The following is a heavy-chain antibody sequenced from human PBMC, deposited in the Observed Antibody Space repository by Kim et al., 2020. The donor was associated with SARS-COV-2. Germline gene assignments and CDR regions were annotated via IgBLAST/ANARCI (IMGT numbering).Heavy chain of an antibody. Sequence: NYNPSLKSRVTISVDTSKNQFSLKLSSVTAADTAVYYCARDPVYYYGMDVWGQGTTVTVSS. V-gene: IGHV4-34*01. J-gene: IGHJ6*02. CDR3: ARDPVYYYGMDV.